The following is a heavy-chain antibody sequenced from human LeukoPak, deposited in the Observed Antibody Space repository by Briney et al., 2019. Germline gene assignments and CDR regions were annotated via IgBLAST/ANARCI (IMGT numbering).Heavy chain of an antibody. Sequence: PSQTLSLTCTVSGGSISSGDYYWSWIRQPPGKGLEWIGYIYYSGSTYYNPSLKSRLTISVDTSKNQFSLILNSVTAADTAVYYCANYPLASGSGSYFDSWXXXTLVXVSS. CDR3: ANYPLASGSGSYFDS. CDR1: GGSISSGDYY. V-gene: IGHV4-30-4*01. J-gene: IGHJ4*01. D-gene: IGHD3-10*01. CDR2: IYYSGST.